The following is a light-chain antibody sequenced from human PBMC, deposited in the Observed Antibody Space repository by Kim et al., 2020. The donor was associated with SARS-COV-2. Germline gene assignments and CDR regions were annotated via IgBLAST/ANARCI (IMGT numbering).Light chain of an antibody. CDR3: SSYTSSSTRV. CDR1: SSDVGGYNY. CDR2: DVS. Sequence: GHSITISCTGTSSDVGGYNYVSWYQQHPGKAPKRMIYDVSNRPSGVSNRFSGSKSGNTASLTISGLQAEDEADYYCSSYTSSSTRVFGGGTKLTVL. J-gene: IGLJ3*02. V-gene: IGLV2-14*03.